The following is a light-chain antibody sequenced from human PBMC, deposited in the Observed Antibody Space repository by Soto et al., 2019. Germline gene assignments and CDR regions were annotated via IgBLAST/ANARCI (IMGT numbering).Light chain of an antibody. CDR3: QQYDNWLGT. J-gene: IGKJ1*01. Sequence: EVVMTQSPATLSVSPGERATLSCRASQSVSSNLAWYQQTPGQAHRLLIFDASTRATGIPARFSGSGSGTEFTLTISSLQSEDFAVYYCQQYDNWLGTFGQGTKVEVK. CDR1: QSVSSN. V-gene: IGKV3D-15*01. CDR2: DAS.